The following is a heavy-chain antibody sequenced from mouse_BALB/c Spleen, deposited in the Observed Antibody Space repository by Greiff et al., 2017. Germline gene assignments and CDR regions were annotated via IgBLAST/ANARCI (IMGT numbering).Heavy chain of an antibody. CDR2: ISYSGST. Sequence: EVKLVESGPGLVKPSQSLSLTCTVTGYSITSDYAWNWIRQFPGNKLEWVGYISYSGSTSYNPSLKSRISITRDTSKNQFFLQLNSVTTEDTATYYCARGDYYYFDYWGQGTTLTVSS. V-gene: IGHV3-2*02. CDR1: GYSITSDYA. J-gene: IGHJ2*01. CDR3: ARGDYYYFDY. D-gene: IGHD1-1*01.